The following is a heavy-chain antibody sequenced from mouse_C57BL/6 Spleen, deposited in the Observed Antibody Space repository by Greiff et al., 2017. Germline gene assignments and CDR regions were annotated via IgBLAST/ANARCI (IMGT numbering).Heavy chain of an antibody. Sequence: VQGVESGAELARPGASVELSCKASGYTFTSYGISWVKQRTGQGLEWIGEIYPRSGNTYYNEKFKGKATLTADKSSSTAYMELRSLTSEDSAVYFCAREGGNYVDYWGQGITLTVSS. CDR3: AREGGNYVDY. D-gene: IGHD1-1*02. CDR2: IYPRSGNT. V-gene: IGHV1-81*01. J-gene: IGHJ2*01. CDR1: GYTFTSYG.